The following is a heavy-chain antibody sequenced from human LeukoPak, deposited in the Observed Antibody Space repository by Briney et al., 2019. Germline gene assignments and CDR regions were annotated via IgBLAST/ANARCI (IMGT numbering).Heavy chain of an antibody. D-gene: IGHD2-2*01. CDR3: GVYCSSTSCYGFDY. CDR1: GGTFSSYA. J-gene: IGHJ4*02. Sequence: GSSVKVSCRASGGTFSSYAISWVRQAPGQGLEWMGGIIPIFGTANYAQKFQGRVTITADESTSTAYMELSSLRSEDTAVYYCGVYCSSTSCYGFDYWGQGTLVTVPS. CDR2: IIPIFGTA. V-gene: IGHV1-69*01.